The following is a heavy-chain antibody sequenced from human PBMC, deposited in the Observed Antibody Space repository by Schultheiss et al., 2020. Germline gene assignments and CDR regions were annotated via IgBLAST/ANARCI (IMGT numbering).Heavy chain of an antibody. J-gene: IGHJ4*02. CDR2: INDSGSA. V-gene: IGHV4-34*08. D-gene: IGHD4-23*01. Sequence: GSLRLSCAASGFTFSSYGMHWVRQAPGKGLEWTGEINDSGSALCNPSLKSRVIMSVDTSKRHFSPKLSSVTAADTAVYYCAGITVARECWGQGILVTVSS. CDR3: AGITVAREC. CDR1: GFTFSSYG.